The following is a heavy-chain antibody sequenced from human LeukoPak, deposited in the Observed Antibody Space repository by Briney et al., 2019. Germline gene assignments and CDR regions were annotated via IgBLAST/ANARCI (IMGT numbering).Heavy chain of an antibody. D-gene: IGHD2-21*01. V-gene: IGHV4-34*01. Sequence: SETLSLTCAVYGGSFSGYYWSWIRQPPGKGLEWVGEINHSGSTNYNPSLKSRVTISVDTSKNQFSLKLSSVTAADTAVYYCARVVGSRRWYFDLWGRGTLVTVSS. CDR1: GGSFSGYY. CDR3: ARVVGSRRWYFDL. J-gene: IGHJ2*01. CDR2: INHSGST.